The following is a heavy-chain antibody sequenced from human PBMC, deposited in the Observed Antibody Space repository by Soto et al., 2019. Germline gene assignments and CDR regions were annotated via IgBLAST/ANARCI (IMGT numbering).Heavy chain of an antibody. J-gene: IGHJ4*02. CDR1: GYTFTSYD. CDR2: MNPNSGNT. V-gene: IGHV1-8*01. D-gene: IGHD3-22*01. Sequence: QVQLVQSGAEVKKPGASVKVSCKASGYTFTSYDINWVRQATGQGLEWMGWMNPNSGNTGYAQKFQGRVTMTRNTSISSDYMERSSLGSEDTAVYYCARAVHYYDSSSRDYWGQGTLVTVSS. CDR3: ARAVHYYDSSSRDY.